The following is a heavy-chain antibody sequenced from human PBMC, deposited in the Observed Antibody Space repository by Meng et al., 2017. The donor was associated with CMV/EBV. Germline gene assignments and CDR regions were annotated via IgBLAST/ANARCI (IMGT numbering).Heavy chain of an antibody. Sequence: GYTFTGYYMHWVRQAPGRGLEWMGRINPNSGGTNYAQKFQGRVTMTRDTSISTAYMELSRLRSDDTAVYYCARDRGYYGSGSYQFDPWGQGTLVTVSS. CDR1: GYTFTGYY. D-gene: IGHD3-10*01. CDR3: ARDRGYYGSGSYQFDP. CDR2: INPNSGGT. V-gene: IGHV1-2*06. J-gene: IGHJ5*02.